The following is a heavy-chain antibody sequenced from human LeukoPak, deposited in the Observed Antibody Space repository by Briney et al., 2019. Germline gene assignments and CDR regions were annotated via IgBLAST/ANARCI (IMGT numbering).Heavy chain of an antibody. D-gene: IGHD6-19*01. Sequence: PSETLSLTCSVSVGPISSYYWRWVRQPPGKGVEWVGYIYYSGSTNYNPSLKSRVTISVDTSKNQFSLKLSSVTAADTAVYYCASGSGWAYYFDYWGQGTLVTVSS. J-gene: IGHJ4*02. CDR2: IYYSGST. CDR1: VGPISSYY. V-gene: IGHV4-59*08. CDR3: ASGSGWAYYFDY.